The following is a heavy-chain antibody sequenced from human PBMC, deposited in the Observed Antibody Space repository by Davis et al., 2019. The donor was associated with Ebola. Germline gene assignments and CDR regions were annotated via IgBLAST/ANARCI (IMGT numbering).Heavy chain of an antibody. D-gene: IGHD6-13*01. V-gene: IGHV3-30*02. CDR3: AKDGDSSSWYGGSPEYFQL. CDR2: IRYDGSNK. CDR1: GFTFSSYG. Sequence: GESLKISCAASGFTFSSYGMHWVRQAPGKGLEWVAFIRYDGSNKYYADSVKGRFTISRDNSKNTLYLQMNSLRAEDTAVYYCAKDGDSSSWYGGSPEYFQLWGQGTLVTVSS. J-gene: IGHJ1*01.